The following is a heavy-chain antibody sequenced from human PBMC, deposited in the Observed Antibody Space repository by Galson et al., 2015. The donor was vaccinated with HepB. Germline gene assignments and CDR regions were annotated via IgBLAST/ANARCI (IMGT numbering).Heavy chain of an antibody. Sequence: SLRLSCAASGSTFSRYGMHWVRQAPGKGLDWVAAIQFDGSKEYYAHSVKGRFTISRDDSKNTLYLQMNSLNPEDTGVYYCADEGQSCNSVNCIDPWGQGTLVTVSS. D-gene: IGHD2/OR15-2a*01. J-gene: IGHJ5*02. CDR2: IQFDGSKE. CDR1: GSTFSRYG. CDR3: ADEGQSCNSVNCIDP. V-gene: IGHV3-30*02.